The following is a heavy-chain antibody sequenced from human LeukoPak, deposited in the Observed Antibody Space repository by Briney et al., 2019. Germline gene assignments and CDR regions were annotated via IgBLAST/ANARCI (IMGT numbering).Heavy chain of an antibody. Sequence: TSETLSLTCTVSGGSISSYYWSWIRQPPGKGLEWIGYIYYSGSTYYNPSLKSRVTISVDTSKNQFSLKLSSVTAADTAVYYCARDGVYGSGSSYWGQGTLVTVSS. J-gene: IGHJ4*02. D-gene: IGHD3-10*01. CDR1: GGSISSYY. V-gene: IGHV4-59*12. CDR2: IYYSGST. CDR3: ARDGVYGSGSSY.